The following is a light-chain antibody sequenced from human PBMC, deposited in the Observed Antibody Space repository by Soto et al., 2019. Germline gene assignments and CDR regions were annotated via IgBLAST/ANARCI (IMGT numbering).Light chain of an antibody. CDR3: QHSTT. CDR1: QIALTN. CDR2: GAS. J-gene: IGKJ1*01. V-gene: IGKV3-15*01. Sequence: ERVVTQSPDTLSVSPGERATLSSRASQIALTNLAWYQQKPGQAPRLLIYGASTRATGVPARFSGSGSGTEFTLTISSLQSEDFAVYYCQHSTTFGPGTRVEIK.